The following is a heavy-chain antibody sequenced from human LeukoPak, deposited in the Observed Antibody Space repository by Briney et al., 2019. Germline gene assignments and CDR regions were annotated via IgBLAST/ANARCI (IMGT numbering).Heavy chain of an antibody. CDR3: AREGTYGWYNWFDP. V-gene: IGHV4-59*01. CDR2: MYRTGST. D-gene: IGHD6-19*01. Sequence: SETLSLTCTVSGGSISSYYWIWIRQPPGKGLEWLGYMYRTGSTNYNPSLKSRVTITPDTSKNQFSLRLTSVTAADTAVYYCAREGTYGWYNWFDPWGQGTLVTVSS. J-gene: IGHJ5*02. CDR1: GGSISSYY.